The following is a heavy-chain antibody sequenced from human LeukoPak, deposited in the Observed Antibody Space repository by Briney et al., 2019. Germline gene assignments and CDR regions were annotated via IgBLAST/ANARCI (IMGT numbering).Heavy chain of an antibody. J-gene: IGHJ4*02. CDR1: GFTFSSYS. CDR2: ISSSSSYI. V-gene: IGHV3-21*04. CDR3: AKRSAESSGYFDY. D-gene: IGHD6-19*01. Sequence: GGSLRLSCAASGFTFSSYSMNWVRQAPGKGLEWVSSISSSSSYIYYVDSVKGRFTISRDNAKNSLYLQMNSLRAEDTAVYYCAKRSAESSGYFDYWGQGTLVTVSS.